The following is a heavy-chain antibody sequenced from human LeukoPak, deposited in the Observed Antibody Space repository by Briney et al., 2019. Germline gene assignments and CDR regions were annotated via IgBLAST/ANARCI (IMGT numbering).Heavy chain of an antibody. Sequence: SVKVSCKASGGTFGSYAISWVRQAPGQGLEWMGGIIPIFGTANYAQKFQGRVTITADESTSTAYMELSSLRSEDTAVYYCAWDSSGSGAFDIWGQGTMVTVSS. CDR3: AWDSSGSGAFDI. CDR1: GGTFGSYA. CDR2: IIPIFGTA. J-gene: IGHJ3*02. D-gene: IGHD3-22*01. V-gene: IGHV1-69*01.